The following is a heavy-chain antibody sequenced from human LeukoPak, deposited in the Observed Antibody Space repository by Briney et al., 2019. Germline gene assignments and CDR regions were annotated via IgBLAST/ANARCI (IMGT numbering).Heavy chain of an antibody. CDR2: IGGSGAGT. V-gene: IGHV3-23*01. D-gene: IGHD3-22*01. J-gene: IGHJ4*02. Sequence: SGGSLRLSCAASGFTFSSSAMSWVRQAPGKGLEWVSGIGGSGAGTYYAVSVKGRFTISRDNFKNTLYLQMNSLRAEDTAVYYCATTLHSGYYDLYWGQGTLVTVSS. CDR1: GFTFSSSA. CDR3: ATTLHSGYYDLY.